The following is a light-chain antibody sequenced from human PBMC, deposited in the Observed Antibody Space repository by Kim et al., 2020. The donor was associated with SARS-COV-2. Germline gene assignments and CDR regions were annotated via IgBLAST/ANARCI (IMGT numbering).Light chain of an antibody. V-gene: IGLV1-44*01. Sequence: QSVVTQPPSASGTPGQRITISCSGSTSNIGSNTVNWYQQFPATAPKLLIYNNRRPTGVPDRFSGSKSGTSASLAISGLQSEDEADYYCATWDDSLNGYVFGAGTKLTVL. CDR2: NN. J-gene: IGLJ1*01. CDR3: ATWDDSLNGYV. CDR1: TSNIGSNT.